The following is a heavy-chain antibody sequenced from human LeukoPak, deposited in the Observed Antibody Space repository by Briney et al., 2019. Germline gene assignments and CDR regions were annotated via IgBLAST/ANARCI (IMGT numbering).Heavy chain of an antibody. Sequence: ASVKVSCKASGYTFTSYGISWVRQAPGQGLEWMGWISAYNGNTNYAQKLQGRVTVTTDTSTSTAYMELRSLRSDDTAVYYCARGNTVSLPGDRRAWYYGMDVWGQGTTVTVSS. V-gene: IGHV1-18*01. CDR1: GYTFTSYG. J-gene: IGHJ6*02. D-gene: IGHD7-27*01. CDR2: ISAYNGNT. CDR3: ARGNTVSLPGDRRAWYYGMDV.